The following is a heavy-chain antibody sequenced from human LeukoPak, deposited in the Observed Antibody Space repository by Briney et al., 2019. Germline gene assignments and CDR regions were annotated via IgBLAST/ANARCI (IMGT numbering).Heavy chain of an antibody. J-gene: IGHJ6*03. CDR1: GGSISSYC. V-gene: IGHV4-4*07. CDR3: ARASSFPYSYGQGAYYSYYYMGV. Sequence: TSETLSLTCTVSGGSISSYCWSWIRQPAGKGLEWIGRIYTSGSTNYNPSLKSRVTMSVDTSKNQFSLNLSSVTAADTAVYYCARASSFPYSYGQGAYYSYYYMGVWGKGTTVTVSS. D-gene: IGHD5-18*01. CDR2: IYTSGST.